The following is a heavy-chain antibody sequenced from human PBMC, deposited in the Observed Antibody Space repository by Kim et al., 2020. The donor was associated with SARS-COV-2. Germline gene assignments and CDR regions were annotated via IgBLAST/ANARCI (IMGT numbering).Heavy chain of an antibody. CDR2: ISSSSSYI. D-gene: IGHD2-15*01. CDR3: ARGGYCSGGSCYSYFDY. V-gene: IGHV3-21*01. J-gene: IGHJ4*02. CDR1: GFTFSSYS. Sequence: GGSLRLSCAASGFTFSSYSMNWVRQAPGKGLEWVSSISSSSSYIYYADSVKGRFTISRDNAKNSLYLQMNSLRAEDTAVYYCARGGYCSGGSCYSYFDYWGQGTLVTVSS.